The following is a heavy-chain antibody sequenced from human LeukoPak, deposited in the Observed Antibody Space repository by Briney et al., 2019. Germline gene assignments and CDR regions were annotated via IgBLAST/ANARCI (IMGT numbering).Heavy chain of an antibody. D-gene: IGHD5-24*01. CDR3: ARVEGDGYNRWFDP. J-gene: IGHJ5*02. CDR1: GFTFSSYE. V-gene: IGHV3-48*03. Sequence: GGSLRLSCAASGFTFSSYEMNWVRQAPGKGLEWVSYISSSGSTIYYADSVKGRFTISRDNAKNSLYLQMNSLRAEDTAVYYCARVEGDGYNRWFDPWGQGTLVTVSS. CDR2: ISSSGSTI.